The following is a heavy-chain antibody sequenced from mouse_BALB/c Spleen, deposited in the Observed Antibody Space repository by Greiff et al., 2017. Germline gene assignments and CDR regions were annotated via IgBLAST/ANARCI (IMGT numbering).Heavy chain of an antibody. CDR2: ISSGGST. J-gene: IGHJ3*01. CDR1: GFTFSSYA. D-gene: IGHD2-4*01. CDR3: ARVGYDFLAY. V-gene: IGHV5-6-5*01. Sequence: EVKLMESGGGLVKPGGSLKLSCAASGFTFSSYAMSWVRQTPEKRLEWVASISSGGSTYYPDSVKGRFTISRDNARNILYLQMSSLRSEDTAMYYCARVGYDFLAYWGQGTLVTVSA.